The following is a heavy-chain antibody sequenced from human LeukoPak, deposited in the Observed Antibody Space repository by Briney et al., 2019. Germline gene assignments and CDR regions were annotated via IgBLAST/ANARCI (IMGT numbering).Heavy chain of an antibody. CDR1: GGSISSYY. D-gene: IGHD5-12*01. CDR2: IYYSGST. CDR3: ARNPGWGHSGYAFDY. Sequence: PSETLSLTCTVSGGSISSYYWSWLRQPPGKGLEWLGYIYYSGSTNYNPSLKSRVTISVDTSKNQFSLKLSSVTAADTAVYYCARNPGWGHSGYAFDYWGQGTLVTVSS. V-gene: IGHV4-59*01. J-gene: IGHJ4*02.